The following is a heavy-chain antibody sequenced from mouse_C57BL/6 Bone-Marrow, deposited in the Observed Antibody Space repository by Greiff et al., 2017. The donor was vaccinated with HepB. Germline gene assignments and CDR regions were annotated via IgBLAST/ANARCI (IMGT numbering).Heavy chain of an antibody. CDR1: GYTFTSYW. CDR2: IDPSDSYT. V-gene: IGHV1-50*01. D-gene: IGHD2-3*01. CDR3: AREGYDGYSFAY. J-gene: IGHJ3*01. Sequence: QVHVKQPGAELVKPGASVKLSCKASGYTFTSYWMQWVKQRPGQGLEWIGEIDPSDSYTNYNQKFKGKATLTVDTSSSTAYMQLSSLTSEDSAVYYCAREGYDGYSFAYWGQGTLVTVSA.